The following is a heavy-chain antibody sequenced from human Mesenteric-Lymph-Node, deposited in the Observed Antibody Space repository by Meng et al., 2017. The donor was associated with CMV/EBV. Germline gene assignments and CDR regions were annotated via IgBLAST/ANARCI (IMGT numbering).Heavy chain of an antibody. Sequence: ASVKVSCKASGYTLTGYYMYWVRQAPGQGLEWMGWINPNSGGTNYAQKFQGRVTMTRDTSISTAYMELSGLTSDDTAVYYCARDPANSWEKYGMDVWGQGTTVTVSS. CDR1: GYTLTGYY. J-gene: IGHJ6*02. CDR3: ARDPANSWEKYGMDV. D-gene: IGHD1-1*01. CDR2: INPNSGGT. V-gene: IGHV1-2*02.